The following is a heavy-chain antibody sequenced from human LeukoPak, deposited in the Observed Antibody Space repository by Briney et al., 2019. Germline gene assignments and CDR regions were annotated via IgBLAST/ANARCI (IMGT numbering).Heavy chain of an antibody. CDR2: IGTAGDT. CDR1: GFTFSSYD. CDR3: ARSRAFGLHSIVFDY. D-gene: IGHD5-24*01. J-gene: IGHJ4*02. Sequence: GGSLRLSCAASGFTFSSYDMHWVRQATGKGLEWVSAIGTAGDTYYPGSVKGRFTISRENAKNSLYLQMNSLRAGDTAVYYCARSRAFGLHSIVFDYWGQGTLVTVSS. V-gene: IGHV3-13*01.